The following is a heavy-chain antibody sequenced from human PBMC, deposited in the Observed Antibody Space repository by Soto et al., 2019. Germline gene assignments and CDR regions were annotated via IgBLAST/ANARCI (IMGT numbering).Heavy chain of an antibody. V-gene: IGHV1-3*01. CDR3: ARDISIPGRYSIRGHFDY. CDR1: GYTFTSYA. J-gene: IGHJ4*02. CDR2: INAGNGNT. Sequence: ASVKGSCKASGYTFTSYAMHWVRQAPGQRLEWMGWINAGNGNTKYSQKFQGRVTITRDTSASTAYMELSSLRSEDTAVYYCARDISIPGRYSIRGHFDYWGQGTLVTVSS. D-gene: IGHD3-10*01.